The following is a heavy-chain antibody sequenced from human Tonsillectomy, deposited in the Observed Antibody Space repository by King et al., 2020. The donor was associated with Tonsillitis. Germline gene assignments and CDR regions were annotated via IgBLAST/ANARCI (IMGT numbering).Heavy chain of an antibody. J-gene: IGHJ4*02. CDR1: GFSLNTSGMC. CDR3: ARIGAMVREVMVNDY. V-gene: IGHV2-70*11. D-gene: IGHD3-10*01. Sequence: TLKESGPALVKPTQTLTLTCTFSGFSLNTSGMCVSWIRQPPGKALEWLARINWDDDKYYSTSLKTRLTISKDTSKNQVVLTMTNMDPVDTATYYCARIGAMVREVMVNDYWGQGTLVTVSS. CDR2: INWDDDK.